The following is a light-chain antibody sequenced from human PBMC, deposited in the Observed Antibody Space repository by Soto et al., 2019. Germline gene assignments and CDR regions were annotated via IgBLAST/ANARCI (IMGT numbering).Light chain of an antibody. CDR1: QTISSW. CDR2: KAS. CDR3: QHYNSYSEA. Sequence: DIQMTQSPSTLSGSVGDRVTITCRASQTISSWLAWYQQKPGKAPKLLIYKASTLKSGVPSRFSGSGSGTEFTLTISRLQPDDFATYYCQHYNSYSEAFGQGTKVELQ. V-gene: IGKV1-5*03. J-gene: IGKJ1*01.